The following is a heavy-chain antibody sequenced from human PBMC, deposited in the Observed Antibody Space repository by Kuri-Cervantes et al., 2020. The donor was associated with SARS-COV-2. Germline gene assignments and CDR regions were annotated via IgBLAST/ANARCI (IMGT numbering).Heavy chain of an antibody. CDR1: GYTFTSYD. V-gene: IGHV1-8*01. Sequence: ASVKVSCKASGYTFTSYDINWVRQATGQGLEWMGWMNPNSGNTGYAQKFKGRVTMTRNTSISTAYMEQSSLRYEDTAVYYCARQPVRGNWFDPWGQGTLVTVSS. CDR2: MNPNSGNT. CDR3: ARQPVRGNWFDP. J-gene: IGHJ5*02. D-gene: IGHD6-13*01.